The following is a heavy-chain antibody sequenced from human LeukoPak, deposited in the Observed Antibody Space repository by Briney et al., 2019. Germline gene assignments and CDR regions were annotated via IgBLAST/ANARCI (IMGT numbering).Heavy chain of an antibody. J-gene: IGHJ4*02. D-gene: IGHD6-19*01. V-gene: IGHV3-23*01. Sequence: GGSLTLSCPASGFTFNTYGMSWVRQAPGRGLEWVSAISGSGASTYYTDSVKGRSTISRDNSKSTLYLLLNSTRAEDTATYYCAKDVRQHSSGWVMKDWGQGTLVIVSS. CDR3: AKDVRQHSSGWVMKD. CDR1: GFTFNTYG. CDR2: ISGSGAST.